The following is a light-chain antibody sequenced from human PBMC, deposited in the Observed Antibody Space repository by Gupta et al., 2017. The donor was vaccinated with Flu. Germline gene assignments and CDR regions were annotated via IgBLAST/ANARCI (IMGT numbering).Light chain of an antibody. CDR1: QSISSW. CDR3: QQYHSFSRT. Sequence: DIQMTQSPSTLSASVGDRVTITCRASQSISSWLAWYQQKSGKAPKLLIYKASSLESGVPSRFSGSGSETEFTLTISSLQPDDVATYYCQQYHSFSRTFGQGTKVEIK. J-gene: IGKJ1*01. V-gene: IGKV1-5*03. CDR2: KAS.